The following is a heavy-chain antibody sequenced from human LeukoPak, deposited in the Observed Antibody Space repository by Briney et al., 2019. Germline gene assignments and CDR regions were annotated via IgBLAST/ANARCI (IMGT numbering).Heavy chain of an antibody. CDR1: GFTFSDYY. CDR2: ISSSGSTI. Sequence: GGSLRLSCAASGFTFSDYYMSWIRQAPGKGLEWVSYISSSGSTIYYADSVKGRFTISRDNAKNSLYPQMNSLRAEDTAVYYCARVSVATAAFDYWGQGTLITVSS. CDR3: ARVSVATAAFDY. D-gene: IGHD5-12*01. V-gene: IGHV3-11*04. J-gene: IGHJ4*02.